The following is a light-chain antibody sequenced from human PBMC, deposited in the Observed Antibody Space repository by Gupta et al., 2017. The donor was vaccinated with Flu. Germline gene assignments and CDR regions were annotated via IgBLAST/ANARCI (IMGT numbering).Light chain of an antibody. Sequence: VAPGKPASISCKASQSRQQSQGRTFLYWYLQKPGQPPQLLIFDGSNRGSGVPDRFSDSGSGTDFKLNISRVEAEDVGIYYCGQSKQFPSTFGQGTKVEIK. CDR2: DGS. CDR1: QSRQQSQGRTF. V-gene: IGKV2D-29*01. J-gene: IGKJ1*01. CDR3: GQSKQFPST.